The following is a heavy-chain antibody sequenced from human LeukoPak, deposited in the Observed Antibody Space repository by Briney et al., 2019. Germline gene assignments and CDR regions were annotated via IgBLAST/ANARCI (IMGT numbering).Heavy chain of an antibody. D-gene: IGHD6-13*01. CDR3: AKDRGPYSSSWLSPFDY. J-gene: IGHJ4*02. CDR1: GFTLSNYW. V-gene: IGHV3-74*01. Sequence: PGGSLRLSCSASGFTLSNYWMHWVRQAPGKGLVWVSRINTDGSSTNYADSVKGRFTISRDNSKDTLYLQMNSLRAEDTAVYFCAKDRGPYSSSWLSPFDYWGQGTLVTVSS. CDR2: INTDGSST.